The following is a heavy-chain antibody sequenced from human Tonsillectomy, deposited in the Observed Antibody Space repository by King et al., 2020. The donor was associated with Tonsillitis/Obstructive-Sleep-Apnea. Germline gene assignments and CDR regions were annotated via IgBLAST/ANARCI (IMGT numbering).Heavy chain of an antibody. V-gene: IGHV5-51*01. CDR3: ARRALTGFPSWSFDL. D-gene: IGHD1-20*01. Sequence: VQLVESGAEVKKPGESLKISCNGSGYSFTSYWIGWVRQMPGKGLEWMGIIYPGDSDTRYSPSFQGQVTISADKSISTAYLQWSSLKASDTAMYYCARRALTGFPSWSFDLWGRGTLVTVSS. CDR2: IYPGDSDT. CDR1: GYSFTSYW. J-gene: IGHJ2*01.